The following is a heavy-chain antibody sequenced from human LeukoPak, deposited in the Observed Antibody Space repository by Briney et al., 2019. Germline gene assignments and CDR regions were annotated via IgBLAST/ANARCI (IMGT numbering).Heavy chain of an antibody. V-gene: IGHV4-4*07. CDR2: IYSSGRT. CDR3: ARDYSYPDY. CDR1: GASISAYH. D-gene: IGHD5-18*01. J-gene: IGHJ4*02. Sequence: SETLSLTCSVSGASISAYHWSWIRQPAGKGLEGIGRIYSSGRTNYIPSLNSRLTMSVDTSKNQFSLKLNSVNGAETAVYYCARDYSYPDYWGQGTLVTVSS.